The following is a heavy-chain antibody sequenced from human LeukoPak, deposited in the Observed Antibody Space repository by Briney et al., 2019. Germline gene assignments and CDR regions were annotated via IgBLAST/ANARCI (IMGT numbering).Heavy chain of an antibody. D-gene: IGHD6-13*01. J-gene: IGHJ4*02. V-gene: IGHV6-1*01. CDR1: GDSVSSNSAA. Sequence: SQTLSLTSAISGDSVSSNSAAWNWIRQSPSRGLEWLGRTYYRSTWYNDYAVSVKSRITINPDTSKNQFSLQLNSVTPEDTAVYYCARSEDIADVSYYFDYWGQGTLVTVSS. CDR3: ARSEDIADVSYYFDY. CDR2: TYYRSTWYN.